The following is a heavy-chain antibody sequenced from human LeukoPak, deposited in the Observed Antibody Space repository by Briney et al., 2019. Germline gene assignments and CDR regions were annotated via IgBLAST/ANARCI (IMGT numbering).Heavy chain of an antibody. CDR2: IKQDGSKK. J-gene: IGHJ4*02. V-gene: IGHV3-7*01. CDR1: GFPFSSYW. D-gene: IGHD1-14*01. CDR3: ARAGIGGSFDN. Sequence: GGSLRLSCVASGFPFSSYWMTWVRQAPGKGLEWVANIKQDGSKKSYVDSVKGRFSISRDNGKNSMDLQLNSLRVEDTAVYYCARAGIGGSFDNWGQGTLVTVSS.